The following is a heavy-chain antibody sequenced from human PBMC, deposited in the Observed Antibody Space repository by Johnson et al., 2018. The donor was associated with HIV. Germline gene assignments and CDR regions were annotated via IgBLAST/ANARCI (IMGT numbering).Heavy chain of an antibody. CDR3: AKDLVGCGLVVGAFDI. CDR1: GFTFSRHA. V-gene: IGHV3-23*04. J-gene: IGHJ3*02. Sequence: VQLVESGGGLVQSGGSLRLSCAASGFTFSRHAMSWVRQAPGKGLDWVSAISGSGGRTYYGDSVKGRFTISRDNSKNTLYLQMKSLRAEETAVFYCAKDLVGCGLVVGAFDIWGQGARVTVSS. CDR2: ISGSGGRT. D-gene: IGHD3-16*01.